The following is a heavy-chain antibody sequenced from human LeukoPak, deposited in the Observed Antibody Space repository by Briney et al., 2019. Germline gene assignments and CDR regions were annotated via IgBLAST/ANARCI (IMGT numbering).Heavy chain of an antibody. V-gene: IGHV3-48*01. Sequence: PGGSLRLSCAASGFTFSSYSMNWVRQAPGKGLEWVSYISSSSSPIYYADSVKGRFTISRDNAKNSLYLQMNSLRAEDTAVYYCAKDRYSSGLNWFDPWGQGTLVTVSS. CDR1: GFTFSSYS. D-gene: IGHD6-19*01. CDR2: ISSSSSPI. J-gene: IGHJ5*02. CDR3: AKDRYSSGLNWFDP.